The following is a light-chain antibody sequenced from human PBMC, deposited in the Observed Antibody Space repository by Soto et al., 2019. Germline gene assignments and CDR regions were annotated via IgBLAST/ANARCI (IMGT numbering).Light chain of an antibody. Sequence: QSVLTQPASVSGSPGQSITISCTGTSSDVGSYNLVSWYQQHPGKAPKLMIYEGSKRPSGVSNRFSGSKSGNTASLTISGLQAEDEADYYCCSYAGSSLYVFVTGTKLTVL. V-gene: IGLV2-23*01. CDR3: CSYAGSSLYV. J-gene: IGLJ1*01. CDR2: EGS. CDR1: SSDVGSYNL.